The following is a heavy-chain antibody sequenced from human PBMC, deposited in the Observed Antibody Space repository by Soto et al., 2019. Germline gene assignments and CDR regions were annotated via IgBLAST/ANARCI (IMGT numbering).Heavy chain of an antibody. Sequence: QVQLGQSGAEVKKPGASVKVSCKASGYTFTSYGFTWVRQAPGQGLEWMGWISAYNGNTNYAQKLQGRVTMTTDTSTSTAYMELRSLRSDDTAVYYWARDDCSGGSCYCDYWGQGTLVTVSS. J-gene: IGHJ4*02. CDR3: ARDDCSGGSCYCDY. D-gene: IGHD2-15*01. CDR1: GYTFTSYG. CDR2: ISAYNGNT. V-gene: IGHV1-18*01.